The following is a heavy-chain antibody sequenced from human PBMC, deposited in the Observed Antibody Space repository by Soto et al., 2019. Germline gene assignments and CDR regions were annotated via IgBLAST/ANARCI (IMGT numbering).Heavy chain of an antibody. CDR3: ARGAFCGGATGCRDMDV. CDR1: GYKFISHS. CDR2: ISAYNGNT. D-gene: IGHD2-21*01. Sequence: QIQLVQSGGEVKKPGASVKVSCKSSGYKFISHSITWVRQAPGQGLEWMGRISAYNGNTNYAQKHQGRVTMTTDTSTNTAYMELRSLRSDDTAVYYCARGAFCGGATGCRDMDVWGHGTTVTVSS. V-gene: IGHV1-18*01. J-gene: IGHJ6*02.